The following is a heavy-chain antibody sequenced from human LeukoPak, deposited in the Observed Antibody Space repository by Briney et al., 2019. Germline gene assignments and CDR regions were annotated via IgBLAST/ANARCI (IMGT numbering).Heavy chain of an antibody. CDR3: AHSPFDFWSGYCPYFDY. CDR1: GFSLSTSGVG. V-gene: IGHV2-5*02. Sequence: SGPTLVKPTQTLTLTCTFSGFSLSTSGVGVGWIRQPPGKALEWPALIYWDDDKRYSPSLKSRLTITKDTSKNQVVLTMANMDPVDTATYYCAHSPFDFWSGYCPYFDYWGQGTLVTVSS. CDR2: IYWDDDK. D-gene: IGHD3-3*01. J-gene: IGHJ4*02.